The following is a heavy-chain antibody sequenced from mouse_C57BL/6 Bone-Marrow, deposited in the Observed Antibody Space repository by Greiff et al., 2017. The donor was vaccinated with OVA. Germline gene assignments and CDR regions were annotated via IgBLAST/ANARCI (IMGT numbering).Heavy chain of an antibody. Sequence: EVKLVESGGGLVKPGGSLKLSCAASGFTFSSYAMSWVRQTPEKRLEWVATISDGGSYTYYPDNVKGRFTISRDNAKNNLYLQMSHLKSEDTAMYYCARQDYSYAMDYWGQGTSVTVSS. CDR2: ISDGGSYT. D-gene: IGHD1-1*01. V-gene: IGHV5-4*03. CDR1: GFTFSSYA. CDR3: ARQDYSYAMDY. J-gene: IGHJ4*01.